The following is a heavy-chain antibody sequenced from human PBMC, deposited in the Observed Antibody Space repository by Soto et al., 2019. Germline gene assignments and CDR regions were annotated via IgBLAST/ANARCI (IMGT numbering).Heavy chain of an antibody. V-gene: IGHV3-23*01. Sequence: EVQLLESGGGLVQPGGSLRLSCAAFGFTFSSYAMSWVRQAPGKGLEWVSAISGSGGSTYYADSVKGRFTISRDNSKNTLYLQMNSLRAEDTAVYYCAKDGSGSYRYFDYWGQGTLVTVSS. CDR3: AKDGSGSYRYFDY. CDR2: ISGSGGST. CDR1: GFTFSSYA. J-gene: IGHJ4*02. D-gene: IGHD3-10*01.